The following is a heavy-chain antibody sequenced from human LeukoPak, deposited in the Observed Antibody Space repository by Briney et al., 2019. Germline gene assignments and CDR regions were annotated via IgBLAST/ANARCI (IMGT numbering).Heavy chain of an antibody. V-gene: IGHV3-21*01. CDR2: ISSSSSYI. Sequence: GGSLRLSCAASGFTFSSYSMNWVRQAPGKGLEWVSSISSSSSYIYYADSVKGRFTISRDNAKNSLYLQMNSLRAEDTAVYYCAGSYDGSGSYYKPLGYWGQGTLVTVSS. CDR3: AGSYDGSGSYYKPLGY. CDR1: GFTFSSYS. D-gene: IGHD3-10*01. J-gene: IGHJ4*02.